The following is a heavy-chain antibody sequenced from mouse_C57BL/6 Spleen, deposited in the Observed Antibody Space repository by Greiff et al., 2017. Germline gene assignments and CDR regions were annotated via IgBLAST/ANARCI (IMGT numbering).Heavy chain of an antibody. CDR1: GYAFSSSW. CDR2: IYPGAGDT. J-gene: IGHJ2*01. V-gene: IGHV1-82*01. CDR3: AREGQLDFDY. D-gene: IGHD6-1*01. Sequence: VQLQQSGPELVKPGASVKISCKASGYAFSSSWMNWVKQRPGKGLEWIGRIYPGAGDTNYNGKFKGKATLTADKSSSTAYMQLSSLTSEDSAVYFCAREGQLDFDYWGQGTTLTVSS.